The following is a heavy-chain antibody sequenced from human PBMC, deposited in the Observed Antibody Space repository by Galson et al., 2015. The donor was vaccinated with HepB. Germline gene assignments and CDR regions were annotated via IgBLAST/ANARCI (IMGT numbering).Heavy chain of an antibody. Sequence: SLRLSCAASGFTFSSYWMHWVRQAPGKGLVWVSRINSDGSSTSYADSVKGRFTISRDNAKNTLYLQMNSQRAEDTAVYYCARETVIYYGSLGWGQGTTVTVSS. CDR2: INSDGSST. CDR3: ARETVIYYGSLG. V-gene: IGHV3-74*01. D-gene: IGHD3-10*01. J-gene: IGHJ6*02. CDR1: GFTFSSYW.